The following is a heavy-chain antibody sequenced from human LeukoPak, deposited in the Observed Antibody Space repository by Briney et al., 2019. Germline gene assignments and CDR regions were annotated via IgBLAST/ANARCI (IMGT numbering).Heavy chain of an antibody. J-gene: IGHJ6*02. CDR1: GYTFTGYY. CDR3: ALMDYYGMDV. Sequence: ASVKVSCKAPGYTFTGYYMHWVRQAPGQGLEWMGWINPNSGGTNYAQKFQGRVTMTRDTSISTAYMELSRLRSDGTAVYYCALMDYYGMDVWGQGTTVTVSS. CDR2: INPNSGGT. V-gene: IGHV1-2*02.